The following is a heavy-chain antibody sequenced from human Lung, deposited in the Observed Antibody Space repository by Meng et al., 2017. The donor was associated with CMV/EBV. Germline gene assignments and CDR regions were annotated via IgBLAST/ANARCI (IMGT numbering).Heavy chain of an antibody. CDR3: ARDLQYCGSTSCYDDCFDP. D-gene: IGHD2-2*01. Sequence: SXXVSXXASGYTFTDYGISWVRQAPGQGLEWMGWISAYNGDTNYARNLRGRVTMTTDTSTTTAYMELRSLRSDDTAVYYCARDLQYCGSTSCYDDCFDPWXQGTXVTVSS. CDR2: ISAYNGDT. V-gene: IGHV1-18*01. CDR1: GYTFTDYG. J-gene: IGHJ5*02.